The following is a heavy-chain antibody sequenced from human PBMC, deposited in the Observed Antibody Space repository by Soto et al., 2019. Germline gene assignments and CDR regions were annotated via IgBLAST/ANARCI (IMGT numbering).Heavy chain of an antibody. J-gene: IGHJ4*02. CDR1: GFSLSNARMG. Sequence: QVTLKESGPVLVKPTETLTLTCTVSGFSLSNARMGVSWISQPPGKALEWLAHIFSNDDKSYSASLKSRHTIAKYTSKSQVVLTMTTMDPVDTATYYRAPIVGQWLVPFDYWGKGTLVTVSS. V-gene: IGHV2-26*01. D-gene: IGHD6-19*01. CDR3: APIVGQWLVPFDY. CDR2: IFSNDDK.